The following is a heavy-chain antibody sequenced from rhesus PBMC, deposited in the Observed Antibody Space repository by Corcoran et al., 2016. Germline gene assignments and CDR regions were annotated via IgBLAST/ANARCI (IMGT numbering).Heavy chain of an antibody. CDR1: GYSTSSGYD. J-gene: IGHJ1*01. Sequence: QVQLQESGPGVVKPSETLSLTCAVSGYSTSSGYDWSWIRQPPGKVLEWIGYIYGSCGSTHYNPSLKNRVTISTATSKNQFSLKLSSVTAADTAVYYCAREAGVFEFWGQGALVTVSS. V-gene: IGHV4-76*01. D-gene: IGHD3-34*01. CDR3: AREAGVFEF. CDR2: IYGSCGST.